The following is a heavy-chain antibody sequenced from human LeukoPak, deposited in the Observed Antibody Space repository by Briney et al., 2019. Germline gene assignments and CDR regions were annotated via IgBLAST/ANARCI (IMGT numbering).Heavy chain of an antibody. V-gene: IGHV1-46*01. Sequence: ASVKVSCKASGYTFTSYYMHRVRQAPGQGLEWMAIINPSGGSTSYAQKFQGRVTMTRDTSASTVYMELYSLRSEDTAVYYCARGHSSGYYTGPLDYWGQGTLVTVSS. CDR3: ARGHSSGYYTGPLDY. CDR2: INPSGGST. CDR1: GYTFTSYY. D-gene: IGHD3-22*01. J-gene: IGHJ4*02.